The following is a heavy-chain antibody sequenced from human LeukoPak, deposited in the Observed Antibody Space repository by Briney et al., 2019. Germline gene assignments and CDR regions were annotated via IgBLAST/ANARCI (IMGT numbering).Heavy chain of an antibody. J-gene: IGHJ4*02. D-gene: IGHD6-13*01. V-gene: IGHV4-38-2*02. CDR3: ARGPGYSSSWYADY. CDR1: GYSISSGYY. Sequence: SETLSLTCTVSGYSISSGYYWGWIRQPPGKGLEWIGSIYHSGSTYYNPSLKSRVTISVDTSKNQFSLKLSSVTAADTAVYYCARGPGYSSSWYADYWGQGTLVTVSS. CDR2: IYHSGST.